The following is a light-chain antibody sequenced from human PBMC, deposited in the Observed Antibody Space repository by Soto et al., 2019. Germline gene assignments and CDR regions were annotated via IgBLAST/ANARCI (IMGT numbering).Light chain of an antibody. CDR3: QQYGSPFT. J-gene: IGKJ2*01. Sequence: EIVLTQSPGTLSLSPGERATLSCRASQSVSSSYLAWFQQKPGQAPRLLIYAASSRATGIPDRFSGSGSGTDFTLTISRLEPEDFAVYYFQQYGSPFTFGQGTKLEIK. CDR1: QSVSSSY. V-gene: IGKV3-20*01. CDR2: AAS.